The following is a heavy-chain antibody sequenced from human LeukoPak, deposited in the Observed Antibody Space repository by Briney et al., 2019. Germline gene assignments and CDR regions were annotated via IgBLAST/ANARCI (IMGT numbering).Heavy chain of an antibody. CDR1: GYSFNSHH. CDR2: INPNSGGT. CDR3: ARSIVVVPAAMGYGMDV. D-gene: IGHD2-2*01. V-gene: IGHV1-2*06. J-gene: IGHJ6*02. Sequence: ASVKVSCKTSGYSFNSHHVHWVRQAPGQGLEWMGRINPNSGGTNYAQKFQGRVTMTRDTSISTAYMELSRLRSEDTAVYYCARSIVVVPAAMGYGMDVWGQGTTVTVSS.